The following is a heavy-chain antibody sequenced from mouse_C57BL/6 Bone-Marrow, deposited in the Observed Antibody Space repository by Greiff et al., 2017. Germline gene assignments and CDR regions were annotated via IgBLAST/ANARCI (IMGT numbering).Heavy chain of an antibody. CDR2: INPYNGGT. J-gene: IGHJ2*01. Sequence: EVQLQESGPVLVKPGASVKMSCKASGYTFTDYYMNWVKQSHGKSLEWIGVINPYNGGTSSNQKFQGKATLTVDKSSSTAYMELNSLTSEDSAVYYCARCDYGSSPYYCDYWGQGSTLTVSS. D-gene: IGHD1-1*01. CDR1: GYTFTDYY. V-gene: IGHV1-19*01. CDR3: ARCDYGSSPYYCDY.